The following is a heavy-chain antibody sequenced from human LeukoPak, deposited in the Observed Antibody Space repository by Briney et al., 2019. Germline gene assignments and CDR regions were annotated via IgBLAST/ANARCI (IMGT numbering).Heavy chain of an antibody. V-gene: IGHV4-59*01. CDR1: GGSISSYY. CDR2: IYYSGST. CDR3: ARVSGYGPNWFDP. D-gene: IGHD5-18*01. J-gene: IGHJ5*02. Sequence: PSETLSLTCTVSGGSISSYYWSWTRQPPGKGLEWIGYIYYSGSTNYNPSLKSRVTISVDTSKNQFSLKLSSVTAADTAVYYCARVSGYGPNWFDPWGQGTLVTVSS.